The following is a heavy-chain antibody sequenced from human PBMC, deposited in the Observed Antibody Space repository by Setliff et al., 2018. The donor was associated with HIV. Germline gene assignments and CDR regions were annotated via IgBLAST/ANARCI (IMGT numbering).Heavy chain of an antibody. CDR1: GFTFSTHA. J-gene: IGHJ4*02. D-gene: IGHD3-22*01. V-gene: IGHV3-30*03. CDR2: ISYDGDQE. Sequence: SLRLSCAASGFTFSTHAMSWVRQAPGKGLEWVAVISYDGDQEYYADSVKGRFTISRDKSKNTLYLEMNSLSAEDTAVYYCARGMLVVVISTPDYWGQGTLVTVSS. CDR3: ARGMLVVVISTPDY.